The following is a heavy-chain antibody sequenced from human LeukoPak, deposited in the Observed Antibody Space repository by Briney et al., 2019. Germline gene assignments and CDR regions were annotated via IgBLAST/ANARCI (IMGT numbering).Heavy chain of an antibody. CDR2: INPDSGGT. CDR3: ARNWASYDFGDYDFFDY. Sequence: GASVKVSCKASGYTFTGYSVNWVRQAPGQGLEWLGWINPDSGGTNFAQKFQGRVTMTRDTSITTAYLELSSLRSDDTAVYYCARNWASYDFGDYDFFDYWGQGILVTVSS. D-gene: IGHD4-17*01. V-gene: IGHV1-2*02. CDR1: GYTFTGYS. J-gene: IGHJ4*02.